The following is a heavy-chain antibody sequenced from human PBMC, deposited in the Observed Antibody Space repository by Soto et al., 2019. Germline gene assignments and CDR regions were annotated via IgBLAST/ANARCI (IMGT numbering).Heavy chain of an antibody. CDR2: ISAYNGNT. V-gene: IGHV1-18*01. CDR1: GYTFTNYG. CDR3: ARVGTGYSSSSPHYFDS. J-gene: IGHJ4*02. Sequence: GASVKVSCKASGYTFTNYGICWVRQAPGQGLEWMGWISAYNGNTNYAQKFQDRVTMTTDTSTSTAYLELRSLRSDDTAVYYCARVGTGYSSSSPHYFDSWGQGTLVTVSS. D-gene: IGHD6-6*01.